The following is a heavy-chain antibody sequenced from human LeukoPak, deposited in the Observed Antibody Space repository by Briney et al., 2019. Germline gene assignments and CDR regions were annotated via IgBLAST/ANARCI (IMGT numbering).Heavy chain of an antibody. D-gene: IGHD3-22*01. CDR1: GLTFSRFR. Sequence: GTSLRLSCVVSGLTFSRFRMNWVRQAPGKGLEWVAVISYDGSNIRYADSVKGRFTTSRDNSKNTLYLQLNSLRAEDTAVYYCAKDAGSGSSGYYLSLEYWGQGTLVTVSS. CDR2: ISYDGSNI. V-gene: IGHV3-30*18. CDR3: AKDAGSGSSGYYLSLEY. J-gene: IGHJ4*02.